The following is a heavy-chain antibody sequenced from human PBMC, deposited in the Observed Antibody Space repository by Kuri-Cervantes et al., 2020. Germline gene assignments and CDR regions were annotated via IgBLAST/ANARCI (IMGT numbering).Heavy chain of an antibody. J-gene: IGHJ3*01. Sequence: GGSLRLSCAASGFTFSSYWMSWVRQAPGKGLEWVANIKQDGSGKYYVDSVKGRFTISRDNAKNSLYLQMSSLRAEDTAIYYCARDGKHTNSFDVWGQGTMVTVSS. V-gene: IGHV3-7*01. CDR1: GFTFSSYW. CDR3: ARDGKHTNSFDV. D-gene: IGHD1-26*01. CDR2: IKQDGSGK.